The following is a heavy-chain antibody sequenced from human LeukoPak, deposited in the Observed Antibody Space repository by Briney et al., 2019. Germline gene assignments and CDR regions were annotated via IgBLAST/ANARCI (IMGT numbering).Heavy chain of an antibody. V-gene: IGHV2-5*02. CDR1: GFSLSTSGVG. CDR2: IYWDDDK. D-gene: IGHD3-16*01. J-gene: IGHJ5*02. Sequence: ESGPTLVKPTQTPTLTCTFSGFSLSTSGVGVGCIRQPPGKALEWLALIYWDDDKPYSPSLKSRLTITKDTSKNQVVLTMTNMDPVDTGTYYCAHRPLGQAEFDPWGQGTLVTVSS. CDR3: AHRPLGQAEFDP.